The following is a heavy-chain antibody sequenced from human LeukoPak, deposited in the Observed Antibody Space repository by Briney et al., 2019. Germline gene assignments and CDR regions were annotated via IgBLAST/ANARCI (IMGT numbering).Heavy chain of an antibody. CDR3: ARGRRIVVVPAAYGP. CDR1: GGSFSGYY. V-gene: IGHV4-34*01. CDR2: INHSGST. Sequence: PSETLSLTXAVYGGSFSGYYWSWIRQPPGKGLEWIGEINHSGSTNYNPSLKSRVTISVDTSKNQFSLKLSSVTAADTAVYYCARGRRIVVVPAAYGPWGQGTLVTVSS. D-gene: IGHD2-2*01. J-gene: IGHJ5*02.